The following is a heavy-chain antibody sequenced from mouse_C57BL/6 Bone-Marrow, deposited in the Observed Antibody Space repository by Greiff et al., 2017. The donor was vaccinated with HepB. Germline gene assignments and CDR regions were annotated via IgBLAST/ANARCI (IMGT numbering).Heavy chain of an antibody. CDR2: ISDGGSYT. Sequence: EVQVVESGGGLVKPGGSLKLSCAASGFTFSSYAMSWVRQTPEKRLEWVATISDGGSYTYYPDNVKGRFPISRDNAKNNLYLQMSHLKSEDTAMYYCARGPLYYGYYFDYWGQGTTLTVSS. V-gene: IGHV5-4*01. D-gene: IGHD1-1*01. CDR1: GFTFSSYA. J-gene: IGHJ2*01. CDR3: ARGPLYYGYYFDY.